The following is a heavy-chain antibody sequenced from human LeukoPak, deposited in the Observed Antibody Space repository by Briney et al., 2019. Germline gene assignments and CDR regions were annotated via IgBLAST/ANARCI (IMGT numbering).Heavy chain of an antibody. CDR3: TSRYCTSTNCYAFDV. V-gene: IGHV3-21*01. Sequence: PGGSLRLSCAASGFTFSSYWMHWVRQAPGKGLEWVSSIDSSSAYIFYADSVKGRFTISRDNAKNSLYLQMNSLRAEDTAVYYCTSRYCTSTNCYAFDVWGQGTMVTVSS. J-gene: IGHJ3*01. CDR1: GFTFSSYW. D-gene: IGHD2-2*01. CDR2: IDSSSAYI.